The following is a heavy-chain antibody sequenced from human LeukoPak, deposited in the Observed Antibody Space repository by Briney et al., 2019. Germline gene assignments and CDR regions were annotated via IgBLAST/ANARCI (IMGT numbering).Heavy chain of an antibody. Sequence: ASVKVSCKASGYTFTGYYMHWVRQAPGQGLEWMGWINPNSGGTNYAQKFQGRVTMTRDTSISTAYMELSRLRSDDTAVYYCARLRDAWWELPDYWGQGTLVTVSS. J-gene: IGHJ4*02. CDR3: ARLRDAWWELPDY. V-gene: IGHV1-2*02. D-gene: IGHD1-26*01. CDR2: INPNSGGT. CDR1: GYTFTGYY.